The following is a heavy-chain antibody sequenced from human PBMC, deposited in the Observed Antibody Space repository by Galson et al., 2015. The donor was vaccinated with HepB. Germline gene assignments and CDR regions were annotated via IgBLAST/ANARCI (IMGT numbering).Heavy chain of an antibody. V-gene: IGHV3-64D*08. J-gene: IGHJ3*01. D-gene: IGHD3-9*01. CDR3: VKEDILSGFLVGSFHV. CDR2: ITNDGAGT. CDR1: GFNFNYYA. Sequence: SLRLSCAASGFNFNYYAMHWVRQAPERGLEYISGITNDGAGTNYADFVRGRFTISRDNSRKSLNLQMTSLRPDDTALYYCVKEDILSGFLVGSFHVWGQGTMVTVPS.